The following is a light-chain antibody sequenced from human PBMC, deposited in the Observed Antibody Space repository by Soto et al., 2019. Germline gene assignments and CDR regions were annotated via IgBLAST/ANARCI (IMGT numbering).Light chain of an antibody. CDR1: QSVSSY. V-gene: IGKV3-11*01. CDR3: QQRSNWPRT. CDR2: DAS. Sequence: EIVLTQSPATLSLSPGERATLSCRASQSVSSYLAWYQQKPGQAPRLLIYDASNRATGIPARFSGSGSGTDFTPTISGLEPEDFAVYYYQQRSNWPRTFGEGTKVDIK. J-gene: IGKJ1*01.